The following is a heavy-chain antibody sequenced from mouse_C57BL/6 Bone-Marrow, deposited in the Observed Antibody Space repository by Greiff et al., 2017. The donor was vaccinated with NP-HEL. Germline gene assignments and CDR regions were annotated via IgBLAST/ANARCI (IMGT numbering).Heavy chain of an antibody. CDR2: ISYDGSN. J-gene: IGHJ2*01. CDR1: GYSITSGYY. Sequence: EVQLQQSGPGLVKPSQSLSLTCSASGYSITSGYYWNWIRQLPGNKLEWMGYISYDGSNNYNPSLKNRISITRDTSKNQFFLKLNSVTTEDTATYYCARELGDYWGQGTTLTVSS. D-gene: IGHD4-1*01. V-gene: IGHV3-6*01. CDR3: ARELGDY.